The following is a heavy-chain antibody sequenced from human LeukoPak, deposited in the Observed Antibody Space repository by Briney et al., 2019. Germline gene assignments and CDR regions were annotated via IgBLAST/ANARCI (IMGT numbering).Heavy chain of an antibody. CDR2: IYYSGST. V-gene: IGHV4-39*07. J-gene: IGHJ3*02. CDR1: GGSISSSSYY. Sequence: PSETLSLTCTVSGGSISSSSYYWGWIRQPPGKGLEWIGSIYYSGSTYYNPSLKSRVTISVDTSKNQFSLKLSSVTAADTAVYYCARRTLRDDAFDIWGQGTMVTVSS. CDR3: ARRTLRDDAFDI. D-gene: IGHD1-14*01.